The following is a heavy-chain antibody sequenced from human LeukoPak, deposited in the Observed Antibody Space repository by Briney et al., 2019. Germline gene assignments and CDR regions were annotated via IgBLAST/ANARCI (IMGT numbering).Heavy chain of an antibody. CDR1: GYTFTMYY. V-gene: IGHV1-46*01. Sequence: GASVKVSCKASGYTFTMYYIHWVRQAPGQGLEWMGMINPSDGVTTYAQRFQGRVTMTRDMSTTTVYMDLRSVRSEDTAVYFCARGQRRGLRRGVGGLFASYYTYYYMDVWGRGTTVTVSS. D-gene: IGHD3-10*01. CDR2: INPSDGVT. CDR3: ARGQRRGLRRGVGGLFASYYTYYYMDV. J-gene: IGHJ6*03.